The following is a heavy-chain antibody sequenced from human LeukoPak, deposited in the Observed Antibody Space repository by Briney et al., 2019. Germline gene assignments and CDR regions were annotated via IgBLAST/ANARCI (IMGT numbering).Heavy chain of an antibody. CDR3: ARQHYFGFGSSRLGWFDP. CDR2: IYPGDSDT. J-gene: IGHJ5*02. CDR1: GFSFTSYW. Sequence: GESLKISCKGFGFSFTSYWIGWVRQMPGKGLEWMGIIYPGDSDTRYSPSFQGQVTISADKSSNTAYLQWSSLKASDTAMYFCARQHYFGFGSSRLGWFDPWGQGTLVTVSS. D-gene: IGHD3-10*01. V-gene: IGHV5-51*01.